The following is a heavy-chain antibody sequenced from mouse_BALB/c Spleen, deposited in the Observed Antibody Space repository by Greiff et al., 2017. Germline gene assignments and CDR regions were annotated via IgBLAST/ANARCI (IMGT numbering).Heavy chain of an antibody. Sequence: VQLQQSGAELVRPGSSVKISCKASGYAFSSYWMNWVKQRPGQGLEWIGQIYPGDGDTNYNGKFKGKATLTADKSSSTAYMQLSSLTSEDSAVYFCARDWDYAMDYWGQGTPVTVSS. J-gene: IGHJ4*01. V-gene: IGHV1-80*01. CDR1: GYAFSSYW. CDR2: IYPGDGDT. D-gene: IGHD4-1*01. CDR3: ARDWDYAMDY.